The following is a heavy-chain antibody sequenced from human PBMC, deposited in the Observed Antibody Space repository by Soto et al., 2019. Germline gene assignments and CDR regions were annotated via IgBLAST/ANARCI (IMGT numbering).Heavy chain of an antibody. D-gene: IGHD2-2*01. J-gene: IGHJ4*02. Sequence: SETLSLTCTVSGGSISSYYWSWIRQPPGKGLEWIGYIYYSGSTNYNPSLKSRVTISVDTSKNQFSLKLSSVTAADTAVYYCARIPYCTSTTCYFANYWGQGTLVTVS. V-gene: IGHV4-59*01. CDR1: GGSISSYY. CDR2: IYYSGST. CDR3: ARIPYCTSTTCYFANY.